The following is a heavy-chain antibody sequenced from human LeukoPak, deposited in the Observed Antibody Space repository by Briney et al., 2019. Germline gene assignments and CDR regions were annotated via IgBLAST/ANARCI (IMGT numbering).Heavy chain of an antibody. CDR1: GFTFSTYG. J-gene: IGHJ6*02. V-gene: IGHV3-48*01. CDR3: ARAPHYSNYGPYYYGMDV. CDR2: ISGSSTSI. Sequence: GGSLRLSCATSGFTFSTYGMHWVRQAPGKGLEWVSYISGSSTSIYHADSVKGRFTISRDNAKNSLYLQMNSLRAEDTAVYYCARAPHYSNYGPYYYGMDVWGQGTTVTVSS. D-gene: IGHD4-11*01.